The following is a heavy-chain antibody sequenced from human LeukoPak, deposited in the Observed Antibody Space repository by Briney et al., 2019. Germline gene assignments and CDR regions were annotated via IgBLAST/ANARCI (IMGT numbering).Heavy chain of an antibody. CDR3: SNGIYDKSY. CDR1: LFTFTKYL. D-gene: IGHD2-21*01. J-gene: IGHJ4*02. CDR2: IQKDGSEA. Sequence: GWALRLSCAASLFTFTKYLMAGVRQAPGKGVEWVDNIQKDGSEAYYADSVTGRINNSRDNLKLSIYLQMDSLRAEYTAVYYCSNGIYDKSYWGQGTLVTVSS. V-gene: IGHV3-7*01.